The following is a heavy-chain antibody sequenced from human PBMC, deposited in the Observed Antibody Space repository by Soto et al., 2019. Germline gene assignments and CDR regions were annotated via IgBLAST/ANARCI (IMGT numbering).Heavy chain of an antibody. CDR3: SMVDVCVTPSPQDV. V-gene: IGHV1-18*01. J-gene: IGHJ6*02. CDR1: GYSFTRHG. CDR2: INAYNGNT. Sequence: ASVKVSCKASGYSFTRHGIGWARQAPGQGLEWMGWINAYNGNTNYAQNLQGRLTLTTDTSTTTAYMELRSLRSNDTAIYYFSMVDVCVTPSPQDVWGQGTTVTVSS. D-gene: IGHD2-8*01.